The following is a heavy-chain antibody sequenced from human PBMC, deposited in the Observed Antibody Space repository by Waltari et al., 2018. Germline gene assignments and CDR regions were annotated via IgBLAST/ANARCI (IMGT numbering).Heavy chain of an antibody. D-gene: IGHD6-19*01. CDR3: AKDHPSDGWPAFDS. CDR2: ITRQATT. J-gene: IGHJ4*02. V-gene: IGHV3-23*01. CDR1: GFGIGTSP. Sequence: LESGGGLAQPGGSLKLSCAASGFGIGTSPRSWVRQAPGKGLEWVSSITRQATTYYAGSVRGRFVISRDDSDNKVHLQMNGLNADDTATYYCAKDHPSDGWPAFDSWGQGTQVIVSS.